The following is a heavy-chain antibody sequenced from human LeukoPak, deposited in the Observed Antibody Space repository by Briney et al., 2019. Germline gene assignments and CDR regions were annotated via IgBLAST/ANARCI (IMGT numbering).Heavy chain of an antibody. CDR1: GYTFTSYD. Sequence: GASVKVSCKASGYTFTSYDINWVRQATGQGLEWMGWMNPNSGNTGYAQKFQGRVTMTRNTSISTAYMELSSLRPEDTAVYYCARTTITMIALFYYWGQGTLVTVSS. D-gene: IGHD3-22*01. CDR2: MNPNSGNT. V-gene: IGHV1-8*01. J-gene: IGHJ4*02. CDR3: ARTTITMIALFYY.